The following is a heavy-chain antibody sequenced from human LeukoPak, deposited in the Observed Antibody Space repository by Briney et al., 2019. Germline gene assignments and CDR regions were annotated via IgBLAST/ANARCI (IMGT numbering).Heavy chain of an antibody. CDR2: ISYDGSNK. CDR3: ARTEEDDILTGYSAFDY. J-gene: IGHJ4*02. Sequence: GGSLRLSCAASGFTFSSYAMHWVRQAPGKGLEWVAVISYDGSNKYYADSVKGRFTISRDNSKNTLYLQMNSLRAEDTAVYYCARTEEDDILTGYSAFDYWGQGTLVTVSS. D-gene: IGHD3-9*01. CDR1: GFTFSSYA. V-gene: IGHV3-30*01.